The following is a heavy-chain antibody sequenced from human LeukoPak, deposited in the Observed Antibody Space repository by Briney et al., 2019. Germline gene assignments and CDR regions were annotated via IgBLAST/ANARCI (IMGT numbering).Heavy chain of an antibody. Sequence: SETLSLTCTVSGVSFSTYYWTWIRQPAGKGLEWIGRIYSSGNTNYNPSLESRVTMSIDTSKSQFSLKLSSVTAADTAVYYCARDPSGYSGYDQKRDAFDIWGQGTMVTVPS. CDR1: GVSFSTYY. V-gene: IGHV4-4*07. CDR2: IYSSGNT. D-gene: IGHD5-12*01. CDR3: ARDPSGYSGYDQKRDAFDI. J-gene: IGHJ3*02.